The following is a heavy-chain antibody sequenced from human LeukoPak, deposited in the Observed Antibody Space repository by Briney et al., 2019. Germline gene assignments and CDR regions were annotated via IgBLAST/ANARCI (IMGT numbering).Heavy chain of an antibody. J-gene: IGHJ4*02. CDR3: ARALGGVDY. V-gene: IGHV4-34*01. D-gene: IGHD3-16*01. Sequence: PSETLSLTCAVYGGSFSGYYWSWIRRPPGKGLEWIGEINHSGSTNYNPSLKSRVTISVDTSKNQFSLKLSSVTAADTAVYYCARALGGVDYWGQGTLVTVSS. CDR1: GGSFSGYY. CDR2: INHSGST.